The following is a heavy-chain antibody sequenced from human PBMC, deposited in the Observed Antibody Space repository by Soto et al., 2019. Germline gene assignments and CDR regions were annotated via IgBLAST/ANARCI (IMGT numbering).Heavy chain of an antibody. CDR2: ISSSSSTI. CDR3: ARVSTDSAWVY. J-gene: IGHJ4*02. D-gene: IGHD6-19*01. V-gene: IGHV3-48*01. Sequence: GGSLRLSCAASGFTFSGYSMNWVRQAPGKGLEWVSYISSSSSTIYYADSVKGRFTISRDNARNSLFLQMSSLRVEDTAVYFCARVSTDSAWVYWGQGTLVTVSS. CDR1: GFTFSGYS.